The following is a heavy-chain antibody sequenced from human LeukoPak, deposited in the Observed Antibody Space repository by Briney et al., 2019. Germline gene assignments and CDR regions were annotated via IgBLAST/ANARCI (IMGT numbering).Heavy chain of an antibody. V-gene: IGHV3-74*01. CDR3: VSGSLQSGYNFDY. CDR1: GFIFSSYW. J-gene: IGHJ4*02. CDR2: IKYDGSVT. D-gene: IGHD3-3*01. Sequence: GGSLRLSCAASGFIFSSYWMHWVRQAPGKGLVWVSHIKYDGSVTNYADSVKGRFTISRDNAKNTLYLQMNSLRAEDTAVYYCVSGSLQSGYNFDYWGQGALVTVSS.